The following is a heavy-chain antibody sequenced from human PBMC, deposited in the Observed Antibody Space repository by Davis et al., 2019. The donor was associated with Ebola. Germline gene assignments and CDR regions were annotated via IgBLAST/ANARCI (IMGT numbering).Heavy chain of an antibody. CDR1: GGTFSSYA. CDR3: ARVVTIFGVVIDYGMDV. D-gene: IGHD3-3*01. J-gene: IGHJ6*02. V-gene: IGHV1-69*04. Sequence: SVKVSCKASGGTFSSYAISWVRQAPGQGLEWMGRIIPILGIANYAQKFQGRVTITADESTSTAYMELSSLRSEDTAVYYCARVVTIFGVVIDYGMDVWGQGTTVIVSS. CDR2: IIPILGIA.